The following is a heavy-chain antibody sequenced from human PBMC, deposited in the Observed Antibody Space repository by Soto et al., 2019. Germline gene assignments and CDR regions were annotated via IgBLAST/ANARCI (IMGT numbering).Heavy chain of an antibody. CDR1: GFAVSSKY. CDR2: IYGGGTT. V-gene: IGHV3-53*01. J-gene: IGHJ4*02. Sequence: EVQLVESGGGLIQPGGSLRLSCAASGFAVSSKYMTWVRQAPGKGLEWVSVIYGGGTTYYADSVKGRFTISRDTSKNTLYLQMNSLTADYTAVYYCVQTTGWPGFDFWGQGTLVTVSS. D-gene: IGHD6-19*01. CDR3: VQTTGWPGFDF.